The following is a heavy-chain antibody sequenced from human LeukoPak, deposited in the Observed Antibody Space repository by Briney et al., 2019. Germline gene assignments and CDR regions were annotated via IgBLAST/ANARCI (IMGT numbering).Heavy chain of an antibody. Sequence: PSETLSLTCTVSGGSISSGGYYWSWIRQPPGKGLEWIGYIYHSGSTYYNPSLKSRVTISVDRSKNQFSLKLSSVTAADTAVYYCARDVVFTDAFDIWGQGTMVTVSS. CDR3: ARDVVFTDAFDI. V-gene: IGHV4-30-2*01. D-gene: IGHD2-21*01. CDR1: GGSISSGGYY. CDR2: IYHSGST. J-gene: IGHJ3*02.